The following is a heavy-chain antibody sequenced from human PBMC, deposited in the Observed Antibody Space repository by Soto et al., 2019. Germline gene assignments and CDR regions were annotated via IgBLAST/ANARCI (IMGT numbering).Heavy chain of an antibody. CDR3: AKRNYGSEFDY. D-gene: IGHD3-10*01. V-gene: IGHV3-23*01. CDR1: GFTFSSYA. CDR2: ISGSGGST. J-gene: IGHJ4*02. Sequence: EVQLLESGGGLVQPGGSLRLSCAASGFTFSSYAMNWVRQAPGKGLEWVSVISGSGGSTYYADFVKGRFTISRDNSNNTLYMQMNSLTAADTTVYYCAKRNYGSEFDYWGQGTLVTVSS.